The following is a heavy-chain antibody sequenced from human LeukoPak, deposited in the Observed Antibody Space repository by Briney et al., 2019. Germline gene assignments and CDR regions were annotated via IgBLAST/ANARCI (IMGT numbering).Heavy chain of an antibody. J-gene: IGHJ4*02. CDR1: GFTFSIYA. CDR2: ISGSGGST. Sequence: PGGSLRLSCAASGFTFSIYAMSWVRQAPGKGLEYVSVISGSGGSTHYRDSVKGRFTISRDNSKNTLYLQMNSLRVEDTAVYYCAKDGTTTITFDYWGQGTLVTVSS. D-gene: IGHD1-1*01. V-gene: IGHV3-23*01. CDR3: AKDGTTTITFDY.